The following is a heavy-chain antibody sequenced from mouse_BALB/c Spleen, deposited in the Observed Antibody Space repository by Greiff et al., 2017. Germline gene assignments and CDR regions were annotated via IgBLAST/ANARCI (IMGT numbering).Heavy chain of an antibody. Sequence: VQLQQSGTVLARPGASVKMSCKASGYTFTSYWMHWVKQRPGQGLEWIGAIYPGNSDTSYNQKFKGKAKLTAVTSTSTAYMELSSLTNEDSAVYYCTRRGYGNYFDYWGQGTTLTVSS. CDR2: IYPGNSDT. J-gene: IGHJ2*01. D-gene: IGHD1-1*01. CDR1: GYTFTSYW. CDR3: TRRGYGNYFDY. V-gene: IGHV1-5*01.